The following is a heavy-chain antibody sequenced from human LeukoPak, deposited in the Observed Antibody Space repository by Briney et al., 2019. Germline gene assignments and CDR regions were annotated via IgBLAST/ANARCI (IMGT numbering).Heavy chain of an antibody. CDR1: GGSISSYY. CDR3: ARVVVRNWFDP. CDR2: IYYSGST. J-gene: IGHJ5*02. Sequence: SGTLSLTCTVSGGSISSYYWSWIRQPPGKGLEWIGYIYYSGSTNYNPSLKGRVTISVDTSKNQFSLKLSSVTAADTAVYYCARVVVRNWFDPWGQGTLVTVSS. V-gene: IGHV4-59*01. D-gene: IGHD6-6*01.